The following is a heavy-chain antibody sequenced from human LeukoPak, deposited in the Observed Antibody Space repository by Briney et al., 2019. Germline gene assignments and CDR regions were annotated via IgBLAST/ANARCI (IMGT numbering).Heavy chain of an antibody. CDR3: AKGGSPSHNWFNS. J-gene: IGHJ5*01. CDR2: IRNDGSYE. V-gene: IGHV3-30*02. Sequence: GGSLRLSCAASGVTFSDYGMHWVRQAPGKGLEWVAFIRNDGSYEYYPDSVKGRFTISRDNSRNALFLQMNGLRAEDTAVYYCAKGGSPSHNWFNSWGQGTLVTVSS. D-gene: IGHD2-15*01. CDR1: GVTFSDYG.